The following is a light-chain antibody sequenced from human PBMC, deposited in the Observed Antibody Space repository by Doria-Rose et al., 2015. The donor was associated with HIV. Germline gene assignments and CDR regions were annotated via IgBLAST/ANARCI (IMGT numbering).Light chain of an antibody. V-gene: IGKV3-15*01. CDR1: QSVSTD. CDR3: HQYNNWPT. CDR2: GAS. Sequence: TQSPETLSVSPGESATLSRRASQSVSTDLAWYQHKPGQAPRLLIWGASTRATGIPARFSGSGSGTEFTLTISSLQSEDFAIYFCHQYNNWPTFGQGTRLDIK. J-gene: IGKJ5*01.